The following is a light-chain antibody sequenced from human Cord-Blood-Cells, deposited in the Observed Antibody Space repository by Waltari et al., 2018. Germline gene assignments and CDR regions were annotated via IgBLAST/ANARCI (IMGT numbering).Light chain of an antibody. CDR3: AAWDDSLSGRV. CDR2: RNN. CDR1: SSNIGSNY. Sequence: QSVLTQPPSASGTPGQRVTISCSGSSSNIGSNYVYWYQQHPGTAPKLLIYRNNQRPAGVPDRFSGSKSRTSASLAISGLRSEDGADYYCAAWDDSLSGRVFGGGTKLTVL. J-gene: IGLJ3*02. V-gene: IGLV1-47*01.